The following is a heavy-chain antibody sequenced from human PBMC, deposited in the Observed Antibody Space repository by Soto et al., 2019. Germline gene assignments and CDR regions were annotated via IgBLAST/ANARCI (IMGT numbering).Heavy chain of an antibody. CDR3: ASPEGNLEWQDLYYYYYGMDV. CDR1: GGTFSSYA. V-gene: IGHV1-69*01. J-gene: IGHJ6*02. D-gene: IGHD3-3*01. CDR2: IIPLFGTA. Sequence: QVQLVQSGAEVKKPGSSVKVSCKASGGTFSSYAISWVRLAPGQGLEWMGGIIPLFGTATYAQKFQGRVTITADESTSTDYMELSSMRSEDTAVYYCASPEGNLEWQDLYYYYYGMDVWGQGPTVTVSS.